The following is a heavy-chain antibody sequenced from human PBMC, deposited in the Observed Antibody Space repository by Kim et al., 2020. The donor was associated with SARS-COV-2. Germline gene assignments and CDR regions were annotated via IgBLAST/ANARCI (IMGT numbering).Heavy chain of an antibody. J-gene: IGHJ4*02. V-gene: IGHV3-30*18. D-gene: IGHD6-13*01. CDR1: GFILKSYG. CDR2: MSYEGSDDK. CDR3: AKDQMVGSSSWYGGLDQ. Sequence: GGSLRLSCAASGFILKSYGMHWVRQAPGKGLEWVALMSYEGSDDKDYVESVKGRFSVSRDSSKNTLYLQMNNLRTEDTAIYYCAKDQMVGSSSWYGGLDQWGQGTLVTVSS.